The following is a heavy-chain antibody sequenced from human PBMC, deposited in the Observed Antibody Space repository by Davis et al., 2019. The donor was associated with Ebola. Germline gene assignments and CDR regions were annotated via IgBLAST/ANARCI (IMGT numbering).Heavy chain of an antibody. CDR2: ISGDGGST. CDR1: GFTFDDYA. V-gene: IGHV3-43*02. Sequence: PGGSLRLSCAASGFTFDDYAMHWVRQAPGKGLEWVSLISGDGGSTYYVDSVKGRFTISRDNAKNSLYLQMNSLRAEDTAVYYCASGSWNYFFDYWGQGTLVTVSS. J-gene: IGHJ4*02. D-gene: IGHD1-7*01. CDR3: ASGSWNYFFDY.